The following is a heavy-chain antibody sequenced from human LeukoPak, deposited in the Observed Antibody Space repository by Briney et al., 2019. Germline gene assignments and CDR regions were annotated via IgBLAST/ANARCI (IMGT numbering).Heavy chain of an antibody. CDR3: ARVDLYSSSWRASNWFDP. CDR2: IYYSGST. V-gene: IGHV4-30-4*01. CDR1: GXSISNGDYY. J-gene: IGHJ5*02. D-gene: IGHD6-13*01. Sequence: PSQTLSLTCTVSGXSISNGDYYWSWIRQPPGKGLEWIGYIYYSGSTYYNPSLKSRVTISVDTSKNQFSLKLSSVTAADTAVYYCARVDLYSSSWRASNWFDPWGQGTLVTVSS.